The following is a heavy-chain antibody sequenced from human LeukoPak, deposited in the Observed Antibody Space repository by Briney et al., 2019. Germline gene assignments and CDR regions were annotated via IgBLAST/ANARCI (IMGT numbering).Heavy chain of an antibody. J-gene: IGHJ3*02. CDR2: ISWNSGSI. D-gene: IGHD5-18*01. Sequence: PGGSLRLSCAASGFTFDDYAMHWVRQAPGKGLEWVSGISWNSGSIGYADSVKGRFTISRDNAKNSLYLQMNSLRAEDTALYYCAKALKRNRIQLWFDAFDIWGQGTMVTVSS. CDR1: GFTFDDYA. V-gene: IGHV3-9*01. CDR3: AKALKRNRIQLWFDAFDI.